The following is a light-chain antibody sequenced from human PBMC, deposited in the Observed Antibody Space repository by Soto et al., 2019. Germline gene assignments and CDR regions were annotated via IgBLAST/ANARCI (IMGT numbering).Light chain of an antibody. CDR3: QQRRSWPAT. Sequence: EIVLRQSPATLSLSPGERATLSCRASQSISRYLAWYQQKPGQAPRLLIYDASNRATGIPARFSASGYGTDLTLTISSLEPEDFAVYYCQQRRSWPATFGQGTKVDIK. J-gene: IGKJ1*01. V-gene: IGKV3-11*01. CDR2: DAS. CDR1: QSISRY.